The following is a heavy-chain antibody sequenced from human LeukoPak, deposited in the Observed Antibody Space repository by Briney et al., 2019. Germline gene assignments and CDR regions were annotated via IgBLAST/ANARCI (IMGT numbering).Heavy chain of an antibody. J-gene: IGHJ4*02. CDR1: GFTFSSYD. CDR3: AKVGPRTTVIRGYFDY. V-gene: IGHV3-23*01. CDR2: ISGSGGTT. D-gene: IGHD4-17*01. Sequence: PGGSLRLSCAASGFTFSSYDMSWVRQAPGKGLEWVSTISGSGGTTNYADSVKGRFTIFRDNFKNTLYLQMNSLRAEDTAVYYCAKVGPRTTVIRGYFDYWGQGALVTVSS.